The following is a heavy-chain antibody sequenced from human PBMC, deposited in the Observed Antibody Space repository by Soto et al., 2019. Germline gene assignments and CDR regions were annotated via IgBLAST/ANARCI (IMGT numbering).Heavy chain of an antibody. CDR1: GGNFTSYA. CDR2: IVPLFGTT. D-gene: IGHD3-10*02. J-gene: IGHJ5*02. CDR3: ARSSGRRCYNRFDP. Sequence: SVKVSCKASGGNFTSYAISWVRQAPGQGLEFMGGIVPLFGTTTYAHKCRHRVTITADESTSTVYIEVSSLTADDTAVDYCARSSGRRCYNRFDPWGQGTLFTVSS. V-gene: IGHV1-69*13.